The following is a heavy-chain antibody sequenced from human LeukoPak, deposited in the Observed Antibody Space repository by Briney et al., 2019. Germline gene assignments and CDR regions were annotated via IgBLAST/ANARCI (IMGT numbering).Heavy chain of an antibody. D-gene: IGHD6-19*01. V-gene: IGHV5-51*01. J-gene: IGHJ3*02. CDR1: GYSFTSYW. CDR2: IYPGDSDT. CDR3: ATKGGAVAGVFGAFDI. Sequence: GXSLKXSXKGSGYSFTSYWIGWVRQMPGKGLEWMGIIYPGDSDTRYSPSFQGQVTISVDKSISTAYLQWSSLKASDTAMYYCATKGGAVAGVFGAFDIWGQGTMVTVSS.